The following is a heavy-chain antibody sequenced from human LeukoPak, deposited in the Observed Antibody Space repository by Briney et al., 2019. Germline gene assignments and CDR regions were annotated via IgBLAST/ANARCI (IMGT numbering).Heavy chain of an antibody. CDR2: IYYSGST. V-gene: IGHV4-59*01. Sequence: SETLSLTCTVSGGSISSYYWSWIRQPPGKGLEWIGYIYYSGSTNYNPSLKSRVTISVDTSKNQFSLKLSSVTAADTAVYYCARLGSGSYPIPWYYSSSSMDAWAKGPRSPSP. CDR3: ARLGSGSYPIPWYYSSSSMDA. CDR1: GGSISSYY. J-gene: IGHJ6*03. D-gene: IGHD3-10*01.